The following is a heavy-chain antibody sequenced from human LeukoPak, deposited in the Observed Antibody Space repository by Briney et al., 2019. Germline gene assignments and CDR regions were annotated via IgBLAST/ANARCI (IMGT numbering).Heavy chain of an antibody. CDR3: ARVSGDCYYDY. Sequence: TSETLSLTCAVYGGSFSRYYWTWIRQPPGKGLEWIGSIYHSGSTYYNPSLKSRVTISVDTSKNQFSLKLSSVTAADTAVYYCARVSGDCYYDYWGQGTLVTVSS. V-gene: IGHV4-34*01. CDR1: GGSFSRYY. CDR2: IYHSGST. J-gene: IGHJ4*02. D-gene: IGHD2-21*02.